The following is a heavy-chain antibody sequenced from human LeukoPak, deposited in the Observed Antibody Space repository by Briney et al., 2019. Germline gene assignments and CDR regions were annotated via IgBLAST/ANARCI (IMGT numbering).Heavy chain of an antibody. V-gene: IGHV1-18*01. CDR2: ISAYNGNT. CDR3: ARDPEDIVVVPAAISNWFDP. CDR1: GYTFTSYG. J-gene: IGHJ5*02. D-gene: IGHD2-2*01. Sequence: GASVKVSCKASGYTFTSYGISWVRQAPGQGLEWMGWISAYNGNTNYAQKLQGRVTMTTDTSTRTAYMELRSLRSDDRAVYYCARDPEDIVVVPAAISNWFDPWGQGTLVTVSS.